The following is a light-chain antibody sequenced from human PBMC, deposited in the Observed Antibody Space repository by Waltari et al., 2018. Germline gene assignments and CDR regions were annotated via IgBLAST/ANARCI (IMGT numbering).Light chain of an antibody. CDR3: QVWDDTTNSGV. J-gene: IGLJ3*02. V-gene: IGLV3-21*04. Sequence: YVLTQPPSVSVAPGKTATVTCGGENIETKSGNWYQQKPGQAPVLVLFYDTDRPSGIPDRFSGSNSGNTATLTISWVEAGDEADYHCQVWDDTTNSGVFGGGTRLTVL. CDR2: YDT. CDR1: NIETKS.